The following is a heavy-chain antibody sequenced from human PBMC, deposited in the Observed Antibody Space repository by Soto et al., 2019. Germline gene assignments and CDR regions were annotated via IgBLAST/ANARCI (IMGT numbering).Heavy chain of an antibody. CDR1: GGSFSGFY. J-gene: IGHJ6*02. CDR2: INDSGTT. CDR3: ARETSQNVSTHYGMDV. Sequence: SETLSLTCATYGGSFSGFYWSWIRQPPGKGLEWLAEINDSGTTNYNTSLQSRVTISADTSKTHFSLRLTSGTDADTAVYYCARETSQNVSTHYGMDVWGQGTTVTVSS. V-gene: IGHV4-34*01.